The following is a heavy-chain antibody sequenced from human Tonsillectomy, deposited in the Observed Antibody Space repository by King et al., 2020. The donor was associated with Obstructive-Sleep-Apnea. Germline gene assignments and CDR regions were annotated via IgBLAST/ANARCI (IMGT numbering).Heavy chain of an antibody. V-gene: IGHV3-30*02. CDR2: IRYDGSNK. Sequence: VQLVESGGGVVQPGRSLRLSCAASGFTFSSYGMHWVRQAPGKGLEWVAFIRYDGSNKYYADSVKGRFTISRDNSKNTLYLQMNSLRAEDTAVYYCAKALYSSSYYFDYWGQGTLVTVSS. D-gene: IGHD6-6*01. CDR3: AKALYSSSYYFDY. J-gene: IGHJ4*02. CDR1: GFTFSSYG.